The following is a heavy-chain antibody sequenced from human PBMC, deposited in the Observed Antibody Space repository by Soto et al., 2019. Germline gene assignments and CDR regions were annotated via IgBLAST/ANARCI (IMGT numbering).Heavy chain of an antibody. D-gene: IGHD3-10*01. CDR3: ARPYYYGSGSFDY. V-gene: IGHV3-48*01. CDR2: ITSSSRTI. CDR1: GFTFSSYS. Sequence: EVQLVESGGGLVQPGGSLRLSCAAAGFTFSSYSMNWVRQAPGKGLEWVSYITSSSRTIYYADSVKGRFTISRDNAKNSLYLQMXXLRAEDTAVYYCARPYYYGSGSFDYWGQGTLVTVSS. J-gene: IGHJ4*02.